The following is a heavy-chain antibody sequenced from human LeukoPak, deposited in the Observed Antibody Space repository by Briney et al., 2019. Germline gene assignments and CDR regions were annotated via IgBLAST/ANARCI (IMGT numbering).Heavy chain of an antibody. CDR1: GFTFSSYD. Sequence: GGSLRLSCAASGFTFSSYDMHWVRQATGKGLEWVSAIGTAGDTYYPGSVKGRFTISRENAKNSLYLQMNSLRAEDTALYYCARGVQPPYSSGWYVMWGQGTLVTVSS. J-gene: IGHJ4*02. D-gene: IGHD6-19*01. CDR3: ARGVQPPYSSGWYVM. CDR2: IGTAGDT. V-gene: IGHV3-13*01.